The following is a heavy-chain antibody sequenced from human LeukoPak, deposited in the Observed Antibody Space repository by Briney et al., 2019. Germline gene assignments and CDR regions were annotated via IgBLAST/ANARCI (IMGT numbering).Heavy chain of an antibody. D-gene: IGHD5-18*01. CDR2: IYHSGST. J-gene: IGHJ4*02. Sequence: PSETLSLTCAVSGGSISSSNWWSWVRQPPGKGLEWIGEIYHSGSTNYNPSLKSRVTISVDKSKNQFSLKLSSVTAADTAVYYCASKSLRGYSYGYYRNWGQGTLVTVSS. CDR1: GGSISSSNW. CDR3: ASKSLRGYSYGYYRN. V-gene: IGHV4-4*02.